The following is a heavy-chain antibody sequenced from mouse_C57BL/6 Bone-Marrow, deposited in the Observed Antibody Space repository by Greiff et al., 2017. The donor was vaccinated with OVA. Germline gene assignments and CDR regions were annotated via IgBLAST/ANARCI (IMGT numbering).Heavy chain of an antibody. J-gene: IGHJ4*01. CDR3: VRHEGTGPYAMDY. D-gene: IGHD3-3*01. V-gene: IGHV10-1*01. CDR1: GFSFNTYA. CDR2: IRSKSNNYAT. Sequence: EVQGVESGGGLVQPKGSLKLSCAASGFSFNTYAMNWVRQAPGKGLEWVARIRSKSNNYATYYADSVKDRFTISRDDSESMLYLQMNNLKTEDTAMYYGVRHEGTGPYAMDYWGQGTSVTVSS.